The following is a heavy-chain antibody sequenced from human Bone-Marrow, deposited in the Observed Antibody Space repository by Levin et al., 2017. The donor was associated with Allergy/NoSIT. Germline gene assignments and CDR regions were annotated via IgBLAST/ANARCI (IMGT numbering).Heavy chain of an antibody. CDR1: GYTSNRYG. V-gene: IGHV1-18*01. CDR3: ASHYSGSYNYCDY. J-gene: IGHJ4*02. D-gene: IGHD1-26*01. CDR2: ISAYNDNT. Sequence: ASVKVSCKASGYTSNRYGVSWVRQAPGQGLEWIGWISAYNDNTNSARKFQGRVTLTIDTSTNTAYMELGSLTSDDTAVYYCASHYSGSYNYCDYWGQGSLVTVSS.